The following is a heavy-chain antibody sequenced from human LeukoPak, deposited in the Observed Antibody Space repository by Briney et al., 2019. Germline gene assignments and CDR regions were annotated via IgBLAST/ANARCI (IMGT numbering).Heavy chain of an antibody. CDR2: INEDGSEK. CDR3: TRDSGRFRLDY. V-gene: IGHV3-7*01. J-gene: IGHJ4*02. Sequence: PVGSLRLSCAASGFTFSSSWMNWVCQAPGKGLGWVASINEDGSEKYYVDSVKGRFTVSRDNAKNSLYLQMNSLRVEDTAVYYCTRDSGRFRLDYWGQGILVTVSS. CDR1: GFTFSSSW. D-gene: IGHD6-19*01.